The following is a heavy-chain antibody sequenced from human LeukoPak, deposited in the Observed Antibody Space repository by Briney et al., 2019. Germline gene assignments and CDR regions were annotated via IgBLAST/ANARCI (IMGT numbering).Heavy chain of an antibody. J-gene: IGHJ3*02. CDR3: ARDRIYASDM. D-gene: IGHD2-15*01. V-gene: IGHV3-74*01. CDR1: GFTFSTYA. CDR2: IKSDGSSP. Sequence: PGGSLRLSCAASGFTFSTYAFSWVRQAPGKGLVWVSRIKSDGSSPVYADSVKGRFTISRDNARNTLFLQMTSLRAEDTAVYYCARDRIYASDMWGQGTMVTVSS.